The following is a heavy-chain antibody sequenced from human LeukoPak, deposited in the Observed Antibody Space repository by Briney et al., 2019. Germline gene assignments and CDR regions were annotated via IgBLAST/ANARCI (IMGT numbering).Heavy chain of an antibody. J-gene: IGHJ4*02. CDR3: ARSFSRRGSSSSWSGHPRFDY. V-gene: IGHV1-2*02. D-gene: IGHD6-13*01. CDR1: GYTFIDYY. CDR2: INPNSGGT. Sequence: GASVKVSCRASGYTFIDYYMHWVRQAPGQGLEWMGWINPNSGGTNYAQKFQGRVTMTRDTSISTAYMELSRLRSDDTAAYYCARSFSRRGSSSSWSGHPRFDYWGQGTLVTVSS.